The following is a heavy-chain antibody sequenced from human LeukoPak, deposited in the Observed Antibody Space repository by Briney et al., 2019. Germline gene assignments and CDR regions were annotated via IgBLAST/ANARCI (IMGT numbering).Heavy chain of an antibody. V-gene: IGHV6-1*01. CDR2: TYYRSKWYY. D-gene: IGHD2-8*01. J-gene: IGHJ3*01. CDR1: GDSVSRNTAG. Sequence: SQTLSLTCAISGDSVSRNTAGWNWIRQSPSRGLEWLGRTYYRSKWYYDFAPSVRNRITINPDTSKNQFSLQLNSVTPEDTAIFSCARGGLISRVNTPFGVFNWWAKGKMVPV. CDR3: ARGGLISRVNTPFGVFNW.